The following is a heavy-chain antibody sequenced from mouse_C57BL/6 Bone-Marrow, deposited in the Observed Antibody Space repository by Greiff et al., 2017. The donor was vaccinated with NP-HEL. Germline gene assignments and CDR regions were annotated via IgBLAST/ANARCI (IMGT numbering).Heavy chain of an antibody. D-gene: IGHD2-4*01. J-gene: IGHJ2*01. CDR3: TYDYSFDN. CDR1: GFNITDDY. Sequence: EVQLQQSGAELVRPGASVKLSCTASGFNITDDYMHWVKQRPEQGLEWIGWIDPENGDTEYASKFQGKATITADTSSNTGYLQLSSLTSEDTAVYYCTYDYSFDNWGQGTTLTVSS. V-gene: IGHV14-4*01. CDR2: IDPENGDT.